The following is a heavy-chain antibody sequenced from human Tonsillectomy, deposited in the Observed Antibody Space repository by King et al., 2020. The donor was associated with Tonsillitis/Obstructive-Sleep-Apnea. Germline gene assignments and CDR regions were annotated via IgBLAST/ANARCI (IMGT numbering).Heavy chain of an antibody. Sequence: VQLQQWGAGLLKTSETLSLTCAVYGVSFSGYYWSWIRQPPGKGLYWIGEINHSGSTNYNPSLKSRVTISVDTSKNQFSLTLSSMTAADTAVYYCASGGGSWFDSWGQGTLVTVSS. J-gene: IGHJ5*01. V-gene: IGHV4-34*01. CDR1: GVSFSGYY. CDR2: INHSGST. CDR3: ASGGGSWFDS. D-gene: IGHD1-26*01.